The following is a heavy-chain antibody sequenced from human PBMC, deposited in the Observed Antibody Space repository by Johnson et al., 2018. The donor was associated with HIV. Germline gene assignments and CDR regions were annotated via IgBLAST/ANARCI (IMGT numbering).Heavy chain of an antibody. CDR3: ARDGTETGPDDACDI. CDR1: GFTFSSYG. J-gene: IGHJ3*02. V-gene: IGHV3-30*03. CDR2: ISYDGSNK. Sequence: QVQLVESGGGVVQPGRSLRLSCAASGFTFSSYGMHWVRQAPGKGLEWVAVISYDGSNKYYADSVKGRFTISRDISKNTIYLQMNSLRAEDTAMYYCARDGTETGPDDACDIWGQGTMVTVSS. D-gene: IGHD4-11*01.